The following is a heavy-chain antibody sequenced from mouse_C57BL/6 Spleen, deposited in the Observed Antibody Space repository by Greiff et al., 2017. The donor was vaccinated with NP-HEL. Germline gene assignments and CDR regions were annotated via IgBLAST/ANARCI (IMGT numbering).Heavy chain of an antibody. CDR2: IYPGNSDT. CDR3: TTHYYGGYFAY. CDR1: GYTFTSYW. D-gene: IGHD1-2*01. J-gene: IGHJ3*01. Sequence: VQLQQSGTVLARPGASVKMSCKTSGYTFTSYWMHWVKQRPGQGLEWIGAIYPGNSDTSYNQKFKGKAKLTAVTSASTAYMELSSLTNEDSAVYYGTTHYYGGYFAYWGQGTLVTVSA. V-gene: IGHV1-5*01.